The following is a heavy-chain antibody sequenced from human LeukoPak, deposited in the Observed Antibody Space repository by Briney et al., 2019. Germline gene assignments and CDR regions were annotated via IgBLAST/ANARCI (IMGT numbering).Heavy chain of an antibody. CDR2: IYHGGST. Sequence: PSETLSLTCAVSGGSISSGGYSWSWVRQPPGKGLEWIGYIYHGGSTYYNPSLKSRVTISVDRSKNQFSLKLSSVTAADTAVYYCARLRGTYAMDVWGKGTTVTVS. CDR1: GGSISSGGYS. J-gene: IGHJ6*04. CDR3: ARLRGTYAMDV. V-gene: IGHV4-30-2*01. D-gene: IGHD3-10*01.